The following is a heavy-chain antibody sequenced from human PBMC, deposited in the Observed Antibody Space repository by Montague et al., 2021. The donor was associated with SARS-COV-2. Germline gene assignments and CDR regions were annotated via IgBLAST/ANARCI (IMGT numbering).Heavy chain of an antibody. D-gene: IGHD3-22*01. CDR2: INNSGST. CDR3: ARGRIEVSMIVVVLTGASYYMDV. Sequence: SETLSLTCAVYGGSFSGYYWTWIRQPPGKGLEWIGEINNSGSTNYNPSLKSRVTISVDTSKNQFSLKLHSVTAADTAVYYCARGRIEVSMIVVVLTGASYYMDVWGKGTTATVSS. CDR1: GGSFSGYY. J-gene: IGHJ6*03. V-gene: IGHV4-34*01.